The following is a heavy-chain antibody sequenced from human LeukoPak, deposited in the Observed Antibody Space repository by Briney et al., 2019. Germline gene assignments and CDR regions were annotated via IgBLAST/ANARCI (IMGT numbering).Heavy chain of an antibody. CDR1: GFTFDDYA. J-gene: IGHJ4*02. Sequence: GGSLRLSCAASGFTFDDYAMHWVRQAPGKGLEWVSLISWDGGSTYYADSVKGRFTISRDNAKNSLYLQMNSLRAEDTAVYYCARDSMLYYYGARGDYWGQGTLVTVSS. D-gene: IGHD3-10*01. V-gene: IGHV3-43D*03. CDR2: ISWDGGST. CDR3: ARDSMLYYYGARGDY.